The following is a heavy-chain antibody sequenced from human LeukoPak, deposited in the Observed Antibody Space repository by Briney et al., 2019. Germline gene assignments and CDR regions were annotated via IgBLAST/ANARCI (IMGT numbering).Heavy chain of an antibody. CDR3: ARDHWNHIRGSFDI. Sequence: PGGSLRLSCAASGFAFSSYEMNWVRQAPGKGLEWVSYISSTGSTIYYADSVKGRFTISRDNAKNSLYLQMNSLRAEDTAVYYCARDHWNHIRGSFDIWGQGTMVTVSS. V-gene: IGHV3-48*03. CDR2: ISSTGSTI. CDR1: GFAFSSYE. J-gene: IGHJ3*02. D-gene: IGHD1-1*01.